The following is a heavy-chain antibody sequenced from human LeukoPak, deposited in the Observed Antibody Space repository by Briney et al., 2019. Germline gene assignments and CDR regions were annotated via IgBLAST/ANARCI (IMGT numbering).Heavy chain of an antibody. Sequence: ASVKVSCKASGGTFSSYAISWVRQAPGQGLEWMGRIIPIFGTANYAQKFQGRVTITTDESTSTAYMELSSLRSEATAVYYCARDRSSGWYGGGYDYWGQGTLVTVSS. J-gene: IGHJ4*02. CDR2: IIPIFGTA. D-gene: IGHD6-19*01. CDR3: ARDRSSGWYGGGYDY. CDR1: GGTFSSYA. V-gene: IGHV1-69*05.